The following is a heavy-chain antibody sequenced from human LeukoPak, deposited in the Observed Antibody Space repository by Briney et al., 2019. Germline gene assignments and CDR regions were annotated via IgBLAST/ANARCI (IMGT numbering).Heavy chain of an antibody. CDR2: INPHSGGT. Sequence: ASVKVSCKASGYTFTGYYMHRVRQAPGQRLEWMGWINPHSGGTNYAQKFQGRVTMTRDTSISTAYMELSRLRSDDTAVYYCAREGDSSSSETFYYYYYMDVWGKGTTVTVSS. CDR3: AREGDSSSSETFYYYYYMDV. CDR1: GYTFTGYY. D-gene: IGHD6-6*01. J-gene: IGHJ6*03. V-gene: IGHV1-2*02.